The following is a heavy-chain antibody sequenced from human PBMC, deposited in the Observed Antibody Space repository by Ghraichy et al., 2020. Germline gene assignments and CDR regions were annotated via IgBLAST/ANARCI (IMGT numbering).Heavy chain of an antibody. CDR1: GYTFTGYY. CDR2: INPNSGGT. V-gene: IGHV1-2*02. CDR3: ARGGVVAATPSSYYYYGMDV. J-gene: IGHJ6*02. D-gene: IGHD2-15*01. Sequence: ASVKVSCKASGYTFTGYYMHWVRQAPGQGLEWIGWINPNSGGTNYAQKFQGRVTMTRDTSISTAYMELSRLRSDDTAVYYCARGGVVAATPSSYYYYGMDVWGQGTTVTVSS.